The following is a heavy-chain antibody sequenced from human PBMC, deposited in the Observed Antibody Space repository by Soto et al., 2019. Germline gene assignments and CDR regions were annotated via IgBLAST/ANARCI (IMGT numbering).Heavy chain of an antibody. CDR3: ARLATRYYCDY. J-gene: IGHJ4*02. Sequence: PSETLSLTCTVSGGSISSYYWSWIRQPPGKGLDWIGYIYYSGSTNYNPSLKSRVTISVDTSKNQFSLKMSSVTAADTAVYYCARLATRYYCDYWGQGTLVTV. CDR2: IYYSGST. CDR1: GGSISSYY. V-gene: IGHV4-59*01. D-gene: IGHD1-1*01.